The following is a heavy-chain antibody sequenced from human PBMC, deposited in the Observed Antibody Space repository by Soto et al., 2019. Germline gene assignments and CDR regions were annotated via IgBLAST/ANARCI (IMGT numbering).Heavy chain of an antibody. Sequence: PGESLKISCKGSGYSFTSYWIGWVRQMPGKGLEWMGIIYPGDSDTRYSPSFQGQVTISADKSISTAYLQWSSLKASDTAMYYCARRSSSWYLGRNWFDPWGQGTQVTVSS. CDR2: IYPGDSDT. CDR3: ARRSSSWYLGRNWFDP. CDR1: GYSFTSYW. V-gene: IGHV5-51*01. J-gene: IGHJ5*02. D-gene: IGHD6-13*01.